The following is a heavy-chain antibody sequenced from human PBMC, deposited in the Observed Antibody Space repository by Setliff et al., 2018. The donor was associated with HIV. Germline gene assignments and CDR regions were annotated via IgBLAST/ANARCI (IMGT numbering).Heavy chain of an antibody. CDR1: GGSISSDAYY. CDR2: VYYTGST. V-gene: IGHV4-31*03. D-gene: IGHD2-2*01. J-gene: IGHJ2*01. Sequence: PSETLSLTCTVSGGSISSDAYYWSWIRQHPGKGLEWIGYVYYTGSTYHNPSLKSRVTMSVDTSKNQFSLKLSSVTVADTAIYYCATKPRPIVVVPAATFWYFDLWGRGTLVTVSS. CDR3: ATKPRPIVVVPAATFWYFDL.